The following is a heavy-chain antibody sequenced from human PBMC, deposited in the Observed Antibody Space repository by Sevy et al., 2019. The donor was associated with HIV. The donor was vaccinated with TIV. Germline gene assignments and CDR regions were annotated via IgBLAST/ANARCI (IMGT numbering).Heavy chain of an antibody. D-gene: IGHD5-12*01. CDR2: ISSSSSTI. J-gene: IGHJ4*02. CDR3: ARGRGLWLRSHYFDY. Sequence: GGSLRLSCAASGFSFNTYSMNWVRQAPGKGLKWVSYISSSSSTIYYADSVKGRFTISRDNAKNSLYLEMNSLRDEDTAVYYWARGRGLWLRSHYFDYWGQGALVTVSS. V-gene: IGHV3-48*02. CDR1: GFSFNTYS.